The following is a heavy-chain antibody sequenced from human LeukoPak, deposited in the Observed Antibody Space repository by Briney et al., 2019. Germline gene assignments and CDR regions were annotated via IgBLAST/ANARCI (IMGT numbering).Heavy chain of an antibody. V-gene: IGHV4-31*03. CDR3: ARYRFDGSGYSSHFFGY. CDR1: GGSTRSGDSY. CDR2: KHYSGST. J-gene: IGHJ4*02. Sequence: SETLSLTCTVSGGSTRSGDSYWSWIRQHPGKDLEWIGYKHYSGSTYYNPSLKSRITISVDTSKNQFSLELSSVTAADTAVYFCARYRFDGSGYSSHFFGYWGQGTLVTVSS. D-gene: IGHD3-22*01.